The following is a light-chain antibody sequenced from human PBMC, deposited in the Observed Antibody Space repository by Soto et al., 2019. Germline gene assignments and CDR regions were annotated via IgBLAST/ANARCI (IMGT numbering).Light chain of an antibody. Sequence: DIVMTQSPDSLAVSLGESATINCKSSQSVIHTSNNKSYLAWYQQKPGQAPRLLIYGASTRATGVPARFSGSGSGTEFTLSISSLQSEHFAVYYCQQYNSWPLTFGGGTKVDIK. CDR2: GAS. CDR1: QSVIHTSNNKSY. CDR3: QQYNSWPLT. J-gene: IGKJ4*01. V-gene: IGKV4-1*01.